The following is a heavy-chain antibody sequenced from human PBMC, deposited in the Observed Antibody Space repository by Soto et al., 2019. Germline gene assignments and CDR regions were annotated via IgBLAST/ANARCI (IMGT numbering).Heavy chain of an antibody. Sequence: VHLVQSGAEVKKPGSSVTVSCKTSGDSFSRFAVSWVRQAPGQGLEWMGGIIPLFDTPNYAQKVRGRVTITADESTGTAILELSSLTSDDTAIYYCARGLENNSGWYYFDYWGQGTLVSVSS. CDR1: GDSFSRFA. V-gene: IGHV1-69*12. J-gene: IGHJ4*02. CDR2: IIPLFDTP. D-gene: IGHD6-19*01. CDR3: ARGLENNSGWYYFDY.